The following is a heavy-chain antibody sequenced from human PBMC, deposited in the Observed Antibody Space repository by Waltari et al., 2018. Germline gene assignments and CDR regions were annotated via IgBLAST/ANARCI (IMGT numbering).Heavy chain of an antibody. CDR3: ARDGSRDGYSFLDY. CDR2: IETNTGRP. D-gene: IGHD5-12*01. CDR1: GYIFTGYS. V-gene: IGHV1-46*01. J-gene: IGHJ4*02. Sequence: QVVMVQSGAEVRKPGASVKVSCKASGYIFTGYSMHWVRQAPGQGLEWMGIIETNTGRPTIAQKFQQTVTMTRDTSTGTVYMELSNLRSEDTAVYFCARDGSRDGYSFLDYWGQGTRVSVSS.